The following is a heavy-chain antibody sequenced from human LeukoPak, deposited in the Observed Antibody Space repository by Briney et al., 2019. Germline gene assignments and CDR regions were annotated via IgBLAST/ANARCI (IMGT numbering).Heavy chain of an antibody. CDR2: IRRKTDGGTA. D-gene: IGHD2-2*01. CDR1: GFTFTNAW. J-gene: IGHJ4*02. CDR3: ISGFCSSASCYA. V-gene: IGHV3-15*01. Sequence: GGALRLSCEDSGFTFTNAWMSWVRQAPGKGLGWGGRIRRKTDGGTADYAAPVMGRFTISRDDSNNTLYLQMNSLKTEDTAVYYCISGFCSSASCYAWGRGTLVIVSS.